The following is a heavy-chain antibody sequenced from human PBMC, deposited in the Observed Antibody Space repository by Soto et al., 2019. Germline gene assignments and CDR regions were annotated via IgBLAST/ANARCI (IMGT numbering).Heavy chain of an antibody. D-gene: IGHD4-17*01. CDR3: ARGQSRYGDYDY. V-gene: IGHV4-59*12. J-gene: IGHJ4*02. CDR2: IYYSGST. CDR1: GGSISSYY. Sequence: SETLSLTCTVSGGSISSYYWSWIRQPPGKGLEWIGYIYYSGSTNYNPSLKSRVTISVDTSKNQFSLKLSSVTAADTAVYYCARGQSRYGDYDYWGQGTLVTVSS.